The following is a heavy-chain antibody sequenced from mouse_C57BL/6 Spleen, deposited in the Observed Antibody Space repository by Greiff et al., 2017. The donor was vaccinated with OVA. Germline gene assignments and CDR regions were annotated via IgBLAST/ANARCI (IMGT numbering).Heavy chain of an antibody. CDR2: ISYDGSN. D-gene: IGHD2-3*01. J-gene: IGHJ4*01. Sequence: EVQLQESGPGLVKPSQSLSLTCSVTGYSITSGYYWNWIRQFPGNKLEWMGYISYDGSNNYNPSLKNRISITRDTSKNQFFLKLNSVTTEDTATYYCARVGNDGYPYYAMDYWGQGTSVTVSS. CDR3: ARVGNDGYPYYAMDY. V-gene: IGHV3-6*01. CDR1: GYSITSGYY.